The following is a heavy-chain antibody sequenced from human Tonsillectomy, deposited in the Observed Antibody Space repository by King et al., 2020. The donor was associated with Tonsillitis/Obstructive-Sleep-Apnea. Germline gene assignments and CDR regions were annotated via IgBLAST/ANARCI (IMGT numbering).Heavy chain of an antibody. CDR1: GFTFTSSA. CDR3: AAGYNKEEFDY. V-gene: IGHV1-58*01. Sequence: LQLVQSGPEVKKPGTSVKVSCKASGFTFTSSAVQWVRQARGQRLEWIGWIVVGSGNTNYAQKFQERVTITRDMSTSTAYMELSSLRSEDTAVYYCAAGYNKEEFDYWGQGTLVTVSS. J-gene: IGHJ4*02. D-gene: IGHD5-18*01. CDR2: IVVGSGNT.